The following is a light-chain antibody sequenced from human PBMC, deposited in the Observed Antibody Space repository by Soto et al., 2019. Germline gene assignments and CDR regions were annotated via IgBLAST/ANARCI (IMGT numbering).Light chain of an antibody. Sequence: ALTQPASVSGSPGQSITISCTGTSSDVGRYNVVSWYQQHPGKAPKLMIYEVSKRPSGVSNRFSASKSGNTASLTISGLQAEDEADYYCCSYADSSTLFGGGTKLTVL. CDR2: EVS. CDR1: SSDVGRYNV. CDR3: CSYADSSTL. J-gene: IGLJ2*01. V-gene: IGLV2-23*02.